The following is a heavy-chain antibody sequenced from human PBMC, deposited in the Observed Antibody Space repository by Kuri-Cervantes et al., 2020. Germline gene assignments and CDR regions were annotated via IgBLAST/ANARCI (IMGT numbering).Heavy chain of an antibody. CDR3: AGGLGDYVGWFDP. CDR1: GGSFSGYY. D-gene: IGHD4-17*01. Sequence: GSLRLSCAVYGGSFSGYYWSWIRQPPGKGLEWIGEINHSGSTNYNPSLKNRVTISVDTSKNQFSLRLSSVTAADTAVYYCAGGLGDYVGWFDPWGQGTLVTVSS. CDR2: INHSGST. J-gene: IGHJ5*02. V-gene: IGHV4-34*01.